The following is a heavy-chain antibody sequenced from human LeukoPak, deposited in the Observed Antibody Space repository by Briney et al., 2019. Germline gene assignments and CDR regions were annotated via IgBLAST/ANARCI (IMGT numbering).Heavy chain of an antibody. CDR3: AKDRSLVGATPTFFDY. CDR2: ISYDGSNK. Sequence: GGSLRLSCAASGFTFSSYNMNWVRQAPGKGLEWVAVISYDGSNKYYADSVKGRFTISRDNSKNTLYLQMNSLRAEDTAVYYCAKDRSLVGATPTFFDYWGQGTLVTVSS. CDR1: GFTFSSYN. D-gene: IGHD1-26*01. V-gene: IGHV3-30*18. J-gene: IGHJ4*02.